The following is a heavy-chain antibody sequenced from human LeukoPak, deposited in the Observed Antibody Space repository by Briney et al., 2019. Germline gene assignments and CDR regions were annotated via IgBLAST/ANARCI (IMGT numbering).Heavy chain of an antibody. V-gene: IGHV4-30-2*01. J-gene: IGHJ6*02. D-gene: IGHD3-3*01. CDR2: IDHSGST. CDR1: GGSISSGGYS. Sequence: PSQTLSLTCAVSGGSISSGGYSWSWIRQPPGKGLEWIGYIDHSGSTYYNPSLKSRVTISVDRSKNQFSLKLSSVTAADTAVYYCARGGGITIFGVGLSYYYYGMDVWGQGTTVTVSS. CDR3: ARGGGITIFGVGLSYYYYGMDV.